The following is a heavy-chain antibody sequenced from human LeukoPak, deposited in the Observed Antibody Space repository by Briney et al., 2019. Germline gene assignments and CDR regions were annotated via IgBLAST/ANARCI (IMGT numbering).Heavy chain of an antibody. CDR1: GFTFTSSA. V-gene: IGHV1-58*02. J-gene: IGHJ4*02. Sequence: TSVKVSCKASGFTFTSSAMQWVRQARGHRLEWIGWIVVGRGNTNYAQKFQERVTITRDMSTSTVYMELSSLRSEDTAVYYCAAREMAVSYYFDYWGQGTLVTVSS. CDR2: IVVGRGNT. D-gene: IGHD5-24*01. CDR3: AAREMAVSYYFDY.